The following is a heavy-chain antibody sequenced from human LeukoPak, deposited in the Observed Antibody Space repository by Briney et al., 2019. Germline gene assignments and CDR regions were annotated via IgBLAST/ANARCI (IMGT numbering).Heavy chain of an antibody. CDR3: ATNGHSHAN. CDR1: GFTFSSFW. Sequence: GGSLRLSCAASGFTFSSFWMSWVRQVPGKGLEWVANIKDDGSENHHVDSVRGRFTISGDNAKNSLYLQMNSLRAEDTAVYYCATNGHSHANWGQGTLVTVSS. J-gene: IGHJ4*02. V-gene: IGHV3-7*01. CDR2: IKDDGSEN. D-gene: IGHD2-2*01.